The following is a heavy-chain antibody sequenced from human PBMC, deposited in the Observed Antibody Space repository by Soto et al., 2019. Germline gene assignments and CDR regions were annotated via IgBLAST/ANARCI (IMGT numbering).Heavy chain of an antibody. V-gene: IGHV1-69*13. J-gene: IGHJ6*02. CDR2: IIPIFGTA. CDR1: GGTFSSYA. CDR3: ARMTTRIHYYYYYGMDV. Sequence: SVKVSCKASGGTFSSYAISWVRQAPGQGLEWMGGIIPIFGTANYAQKFQGRVTITADESTSTAYMELSSLRSEDTAVYYCARMTTRIHYYYYYGMDVWGQGTTVTVSS. D-gene: IGHD4-4*01.